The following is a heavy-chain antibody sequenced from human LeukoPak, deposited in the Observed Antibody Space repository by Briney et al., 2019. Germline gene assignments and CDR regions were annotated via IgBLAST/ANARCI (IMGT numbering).Heavy chain of an antibody. V-gene: IGHV1-46*01. Sequence: GASVKVSCKASGYTFTSYYMHWVRQAPGQGLEWMGIINPSGGSTSYAQKFQGRVTMTRDTSTSTVYMELSSLRSEDTAVYYCARSRCSSTSCHYYYYYGMDVWGQGTTVTVSS. J-gene: IGHJ6*02. CDR1: GYTFTSYY. CDR3: ARSRCSSTSCHYYYYYGMDV. D-gene: IGHD2-2*01. CDR2: INPSGGST.